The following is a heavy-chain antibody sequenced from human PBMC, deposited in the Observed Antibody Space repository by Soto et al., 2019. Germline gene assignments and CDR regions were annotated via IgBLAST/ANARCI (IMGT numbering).Heavy chain of an antibody. Sequence: GGSLRLSCSASGFTFRGYAIHWVRQSPGKGLEYVSALSGDGRSTYYADSVKGRFTVFRDNSKNTLFPQMSSLRVEDTAVYYCVKGNWAYSYNNWFDPWGQGTLVTVSS. CDR2: LSGDGRST. V-gene: IGHV3-64D*06. CDR3: VKGNWAYSYNNWFDP. D-gene: IGHD5-18*01. J-gene: IGHJ5*02. CDR1: GFTFRGYA.